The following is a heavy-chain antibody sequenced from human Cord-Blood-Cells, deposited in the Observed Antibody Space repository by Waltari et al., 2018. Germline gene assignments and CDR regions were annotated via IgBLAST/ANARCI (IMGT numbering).Heavy chain of an antibody. Sequence: QVQLVQSGAEVKKPGASVKVSCKASGYTFTSYGMRWGRQALGQGLEWMGWISAYNGNTNYAQKLQGRVTMTTDTSTSTAYMELRSLRSDDTAVYYCARDLYAIVVVPAASNWFDPWGQGTLVTVSS. CDR3: ARDLYAIVVVPAASNWFDP. V-gene: IGHV1-18*04. CDR1: GYTFTSYG. D-gene: IGHD2-2*01. CDR2: ISAYNGNT. J-gene: IGHJ5*02.